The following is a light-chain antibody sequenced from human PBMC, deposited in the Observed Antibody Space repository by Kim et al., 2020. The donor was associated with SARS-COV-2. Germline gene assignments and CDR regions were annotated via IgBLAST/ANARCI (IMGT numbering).Light chain of an antibody. V-gene: IGKV1-33*01. CDR3: QQYDDLPYT. CDR2: DAT. J-gene: IGKJ2*01. Sequence: DIQMTQSPSSLSASPGDRVTITCQASQDISQFLNWYQQKPGTAPKLLINDATNLETGVPSRFRGSGSGTDFTFTINSLQPEDIATYYCQQYDDLPYTFGQGTKLEI. CDR1: QDISQF.